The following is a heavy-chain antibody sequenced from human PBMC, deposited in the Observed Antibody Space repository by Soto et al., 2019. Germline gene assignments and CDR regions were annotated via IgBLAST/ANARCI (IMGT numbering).Heavy chain of an antibody. CDR3: VKVYQVGTITGHLYGMDV. CDR2: ISSNGGST. V-gene: IGHV3-64D*06. Sequence: QPGGSLRLSCSASGFTFSSYAMHWVRQAPGKGLEYVSAISSNGGSTYYADSVKGRFTISRDNSKNTLYLQMSSLRAEDTAVYYCVKVYQVGTITGHLYGMDVWGQGTTVTVSS. CDR1: GFTFSSYA. D-gene: IGHD2-2*01. J-gene: IGHJ6*02.